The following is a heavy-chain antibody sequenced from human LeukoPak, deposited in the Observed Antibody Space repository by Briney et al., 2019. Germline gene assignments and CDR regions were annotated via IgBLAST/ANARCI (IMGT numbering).Heavy chain of an antibody. Sequence: GGSLRLSCAASGFTFSSYAMSWVRQAPGKGLEWVSAISGSGGSTYYADSVKGRFTISRDNSKNTLYLQMNSLRAEDTAVYYCAKDRLGGYCSGGSCYSGFIGGYWGQGTLVTVSS. CDR1: GFTFSSYA. V-gene: IGHV3-23*01. CDR2: ISGSGGST. CDR3: AKDRLGGYCSGGSCYSGFIGGY. J-gene: IGHJ4*02. D-gene: IGHD2-15*01.